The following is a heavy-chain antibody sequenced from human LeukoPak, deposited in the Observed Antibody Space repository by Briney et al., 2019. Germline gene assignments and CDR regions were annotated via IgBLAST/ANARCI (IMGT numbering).Heavy chain of an antibody. J-gene: IGHJ4*02. D-gene: IGHD5-18*01. CDR1: GFTFDDYA. V-gene: IGHV3-9*01. Sequence: GGSLRLSCAASGFTFDDYAMHWVRQAPGKGLEWVSGISWNSGSIGYADSVKGRFTIPRDNAKNSLYLQMNSLRAEDTALYYCAKDMVRGYSYGYFDYWGQGTLVTVSS. CDR3: AKDMVRGYSYGYFDY. CDR2: ISWNSGSI.